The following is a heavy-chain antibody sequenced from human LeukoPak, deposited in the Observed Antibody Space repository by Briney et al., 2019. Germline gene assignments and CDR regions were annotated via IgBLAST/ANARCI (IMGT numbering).Heavy chain of an antibody. V-gene: IGHV4-61*02. CDR3: ARGYSSSWYNFDY. J-gene: IGHJ4*02. D-gene: IGHD6-13*01. CDR1: GGSISSGSYY. Sequence: SETLSLTCTVSGGSISSGSYYWSWIRQPAGKGLEWIGRIYTSGSTNYNPSLKSRVTISVDTSKNQFSLKLSSVTAADTAVYYCARGYSSSWYNFDYWGQGTLVTVSS. CDR2: IYTSGST.